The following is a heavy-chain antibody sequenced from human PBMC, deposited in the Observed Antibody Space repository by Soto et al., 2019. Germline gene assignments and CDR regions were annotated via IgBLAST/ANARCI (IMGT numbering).Heavy chain of an antibody. D-gene: IGHD5-12*01. CDR3: SGYDYFGLSSYYFDH. CDR2: IYYSGST. CDR1: GGSISSYY. Sequence: SETLSLTCTVSGGSISSYYWSWIRQPPGKGLEWIGYIYYSGSTNYNPSLKSRVTISVDTSKNQFSLKLSSVTAADTAVYYCSGYDYFGLSSYYFDHWGQGTLVTVSS. V-gene: IGHV4-59*08. J-gene: IGHJ4*02.